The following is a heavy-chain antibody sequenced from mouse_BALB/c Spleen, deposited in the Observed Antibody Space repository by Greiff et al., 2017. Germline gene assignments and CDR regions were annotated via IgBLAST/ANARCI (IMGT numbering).Heavy chain of an antibody. V-gene: IGHV5-12-1*01. CDR3: ARHPGAMDY. Sequence: EVQGVESGGGLVKPGGSLKLSCAASGFAFSSYDMSWVRQTPEKRLEWVAYISSGGGSTYYPDTVKGRFTISRDNAKNTLYLQMSSLKSEDTAMYYCARHPGAMDYWGQGTSVTVSS. CDR1: GFAFSSYD. J-gene: IGHJ4*01. D-gene: IGHD3-1*01. CDR2: ISSGGGST.